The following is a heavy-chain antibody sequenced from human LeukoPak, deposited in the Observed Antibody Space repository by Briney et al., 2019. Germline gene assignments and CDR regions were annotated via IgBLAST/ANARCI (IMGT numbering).Heavy chain of an antibody. CDR2: ISSSGSYI. Sequence: GGSLRLSCAASGLVFSAWPINWVRQAPGKGLEWVSSISSSGSYIYYADSVKGRFTISRDNAKNSLYLQMSSLRAEDTAVYYCAREVGVVPGANHYYYYGMDVWGQGTTVTVSS. V-gene: IGHV3-21*01. J-gene: IGHJ6*02. CDR3: AREVGVVPGANHYYYYGMDV. D-gene: IGHD4/OR15-4a*01. CDR1: GLVFSAWP.